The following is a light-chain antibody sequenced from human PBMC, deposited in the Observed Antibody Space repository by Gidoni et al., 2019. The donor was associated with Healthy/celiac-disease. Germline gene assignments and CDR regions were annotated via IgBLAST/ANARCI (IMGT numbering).Light chain of an antibody. CDR1: QSISSW. J-gene: IGKJ1*01. CDR3: QQYNSYSRT. CDR2: KAS. Sequence: DILMTRTPSTLFASVGDRVTITCPASQSISSWLAWYQQKPGKAPKLLIYKASSLESGVPSRFSGSGSGTEFTLTISSLEPDDFATYYCQQYNSYSRTFXQXTKVEIK. V-gene: IGKV1-5*03.